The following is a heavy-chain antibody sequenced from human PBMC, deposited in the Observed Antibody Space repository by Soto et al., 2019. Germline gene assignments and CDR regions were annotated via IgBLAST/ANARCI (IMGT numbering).Heavy chain of an antibody. CDR3: AHNFRGAGSYTGDRFDS. D-gene: IGHD3-10*01. Sequence: QITLKESGPTLVKPTQTLTLTCSFSGFSLSSNGVGVGWIRQPPGKAMECLALVYWDDDNRYSPSLKSRLTSSQDTSKNQVVLTLSNMDPEDTATYSCAHNFRGAGSYTGDRFDSWGQGTLVIVSS. V-gene: IGHV2-5*02. CDR1: GFSLSSNGVG. J-gene: IGHJ5*01. CDR2: VYWDDDN.